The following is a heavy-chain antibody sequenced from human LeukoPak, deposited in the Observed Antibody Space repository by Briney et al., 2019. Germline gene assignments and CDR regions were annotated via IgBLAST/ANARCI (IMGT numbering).Heavy chain of an antibody. CDR2: ISPSGTDI. J-gene: IGHJ3*02. CDR1: GFTFSDSY. V-gene: IGHV3-11*04. CDR3: ARELTPSYGVVDAFDI. Sequence: PGGSLRLSCAVSGFTFSDSYMTWLRQAPGKGLESLSYISPSGTDISYADSVKGRFTISRDNAKNSLYLQMNNLRAEDTAVYYCARELTPSYGVVDAFDIWGQGTMVTVSS. D-gene: IGHD5-18*01.